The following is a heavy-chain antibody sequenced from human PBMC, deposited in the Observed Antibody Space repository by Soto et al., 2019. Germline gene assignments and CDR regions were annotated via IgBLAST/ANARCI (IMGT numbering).Heavy chain of an antibody. CDR3: VRPDNYFFYMDV. CDR2: IYYTGST. D-gene: IGHD3-10*02. J-gene: IGHJ6*03. Sequence: GXVKPSXTLSLTCNVSGGSXXXXXXXXXRQPPGKGLEWIGYIYYTGSTNYNPXLXXXXXXXXXXXXXXXXXXXXXVXAADTAVYYCVRPDNYFFYMDVWGKGTTVTVXS. V-gene: IGHV4-59*01. CDR1: GGSXXXXX.